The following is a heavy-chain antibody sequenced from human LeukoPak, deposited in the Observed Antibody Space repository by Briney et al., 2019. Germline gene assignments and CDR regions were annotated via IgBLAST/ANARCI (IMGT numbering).Heavy chain of an antibody. CDR1: GGSISSYY. D-gene: IGHD1-14*01. CDR3: ASVGRINFYYMDV. V-gene: IGHV4-4*07. CDR2: IYTSGST. Sequence: SETLSLTCTVSGGSISSYYWSWIRQPAGKGLEWIGRIYTSGSTNYNPSLKSRVTMSVDTSKNQFSLKLSSVTAADTAVYYCASVGRINFYYMDVWGKGTTVTVSS. J-gene: IGHJ6*03.